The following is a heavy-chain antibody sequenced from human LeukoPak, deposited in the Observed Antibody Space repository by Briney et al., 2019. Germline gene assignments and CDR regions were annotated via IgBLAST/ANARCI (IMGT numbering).Heavy chain of an antibody. CDR1: GFTFSSYW. J-gene: IGHJ4*02. CDR2: IKQDGSEK. D-gene: IGHD3-22*01. Sequence: PGGSLRLSCAASGFTFSSYWMSWVRQAPGKGLEWVANIKQDGSEKYYVDSVKGRFTISRDNAKNSLYLQMNSLRAEDTAVYYCARDSERSGYMGSSFDYWGQGTLVTVSS. CDR3: ARDSERSGYMGSSFDY. V-gene: IGHV3-7*01.